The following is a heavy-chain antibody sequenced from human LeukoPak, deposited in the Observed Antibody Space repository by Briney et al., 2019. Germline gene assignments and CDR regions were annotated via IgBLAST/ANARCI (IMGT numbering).Heavy chain of an antibody. Sequence: GSLRLSCAASGFTFSSYAMTWVRQAPGKGLEWVSAISGTGGDTYYADSVRGRFTISRDNSKNTVYLQMNSLRAEDTAVYYCAKHGSADLVTFFDYWGQGTLVTVSS. CDR2: ISGTGGDT. D-gene: IGHD2-21*02. J-gene: IGHJ4*02. CDR3: AKHGSADLVTFFDY. CDR1: GFTFSSYA. V-gene: IGHV3-23*01.